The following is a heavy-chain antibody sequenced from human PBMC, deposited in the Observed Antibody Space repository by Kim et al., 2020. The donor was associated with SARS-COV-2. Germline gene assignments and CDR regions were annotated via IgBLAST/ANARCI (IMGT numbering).Heavy chain of an antibody. Sequence: GGSLRLSCAASGFTFSSYAMHWVRQAPGKGLEYVSAISSNGGSTYYANSVKGRFTIPRDNSKNTLYLQMGSLRAEDMAVYYCARGGRAALFRLYGMDVWGQGTTVTVSS. CDR3: ARGGRAALFRLYGMDV. J-gene: IGHJ6*02. V-gene: IGHV3-64*01. CDR2: ISSNGGST. D-gene: IGHD6-6*01. CDR1: GFTFSSYA.